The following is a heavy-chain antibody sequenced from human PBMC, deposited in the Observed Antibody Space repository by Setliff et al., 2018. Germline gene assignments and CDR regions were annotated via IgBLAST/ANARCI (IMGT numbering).Heavy chain of an antibody. Sequence: ASVKVSCKASGYTLTNYYMHWVRQAPGQGLEWMGIFNPSGGLTRYAQKFQGRVTMTRDTSTSTVYMEVSSLRSEDTAVYYCARDRYYNSWSGTSITAPHDAFDIWGQGTMVTVSS. D-gene: IGHD3-3*01. CDR1: GYTLTNYY. CDR3: ARDRYYNSWSGTSITAPHDAFDI. J-gene: IGHJ3*02. V-gene: IGHV1-46*03. CDR2: FNPSGGLT.